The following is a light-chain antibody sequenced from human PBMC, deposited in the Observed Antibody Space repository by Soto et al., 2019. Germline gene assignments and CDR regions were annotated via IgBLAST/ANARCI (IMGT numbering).Light chain of an antibody. CDR1: QTIDRY. J-gene: IGKJ3*01. Sequence: IQMTQSPSSLSASVGDTVTITCRASQTIDRYLNWFQQKSGQAPKLLMNAASTLRSGVPSRFSASVSGTDFTLTISSLQTEDYATYYCQQSYNAPFNFSPGTKVDIK. V-gene: IGKV1-39*01. CDR3: QQSYNAPFN. CDR2: AAS.